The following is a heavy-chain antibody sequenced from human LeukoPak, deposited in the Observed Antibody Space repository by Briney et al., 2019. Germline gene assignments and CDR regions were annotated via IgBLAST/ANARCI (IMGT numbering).Heavy chain of an antibody. Sequence: SGGSLRLSCAASGFTFSTHWMYWVRQAPGKELVWVSRISGDGSGTSYADSVRGRFTISRDNAKDTLYLQMTSLRAEDTAVYSCASLLTPYHGSGGGGMDVWGQGTTVTVSS. CDR2: ISGDGSGT. CDR3: ASLLTPYHGSGGGGMDV. D-gene: IGHD3-10*01. CDR1: GFTFSTHW. V-gene: IGHV3-74*01. J-gene: IGHJ6*02.